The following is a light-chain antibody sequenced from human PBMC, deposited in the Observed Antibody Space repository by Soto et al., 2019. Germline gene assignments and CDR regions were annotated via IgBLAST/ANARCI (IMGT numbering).Light chain of an antibody. Sequence: DIVMTQSPLSLPVTPGEPASISCRSSQSLLQSNGYNYLDWYLQKPGQSPQLLIYLGSNRASGGPYRFSGSGSGTDFTLKISRVEAEDVGVYFCMQALQTITFGQGTRLEIK. CDR2: LGS. J-gene: IGKJ5*01. V-gene: IGKV2-28*01. CDR3: MQALQTIT. CDR1: QSLLQSNGYNY.